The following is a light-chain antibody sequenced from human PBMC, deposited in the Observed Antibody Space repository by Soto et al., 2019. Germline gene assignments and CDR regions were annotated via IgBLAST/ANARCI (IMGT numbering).Light chain of an antibody. Sequence: QSVLTQPPSASGTPGQRVTISCSGSSSNIGINYVYWYQQRPGTAPKLLIYTNDQRPSGVPDRFSGSKSGTSASLAISGLRSEDEGDYYCAVWDDSLSAYVFGTGTKGTAL. CDR3: AVWDDSLSAYV. CDR2: TND. J-gene: IGLJ1*01. CDR1: SSNIGINY. V-gene: IGLV1-47*02.